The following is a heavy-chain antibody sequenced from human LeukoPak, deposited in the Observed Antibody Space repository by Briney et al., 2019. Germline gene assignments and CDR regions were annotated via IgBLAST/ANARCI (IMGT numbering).Heavy chain of an antibody. Sequence: GGSLRLSCAASGFTFDDYTMHWVRQAPGKGLEWVSLISWDGGSTYYADSVKGRFTISRDNSKNSLYLQMNSLRTEDTALYYCAILGGDYSTNWGQGTLVTVSS. CDR2: ISWDGGST. J-gene: IGHJ4*02. V-gene: IGHV3-43*01. D-gene: IGHD3-16*01. CDR3: AILGGDYSTN. CDR1: GFTFDDYT.